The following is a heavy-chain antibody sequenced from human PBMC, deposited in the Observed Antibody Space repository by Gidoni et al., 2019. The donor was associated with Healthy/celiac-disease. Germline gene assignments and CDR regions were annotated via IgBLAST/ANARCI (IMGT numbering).Heavy chain of an antibody. D-gene: IGHD2-15*01. J-gene: IGHJ4*02. CDR3: AKVPRGVVVVAATHFDY. CDR1: GFPFSSYA. V-gene: IGHV3-23*01. CDR2: ISGSGGST. Sequence: EVQLLESGGGLVQPGGSLRLSCAASGFPFSSYAMSWVRQAPGKGLEWVSAISGSGGSTYYADSVKGRFTISRDNSKNTLYLQMNSLRAEDTAVYYCAKVPRGVVVVAATHFDYWGQGTLVTVSS.